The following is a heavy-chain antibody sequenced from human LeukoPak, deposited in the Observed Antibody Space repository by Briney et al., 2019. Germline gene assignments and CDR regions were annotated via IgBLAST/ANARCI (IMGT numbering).Heavy chain of an antibody. CDR1: GFTFSSYA. V-gene: IGHV3-23*01. J-gene: IGHJ4*02. CDR2: ISGSGGST. CDR3: AKDFRDGYNSIDY. D-gene: IGHD5-24*01. Sequence: GGSLRLSCAASGFTFSSYAMSWVRQAPGKGLEWVSAISGSGGSTYYADSVKGRFTISRDNSKNTLYLQMNSLRAVDTAVYYCAKDFRDGYNSIDYWGQGTLVTVSS.